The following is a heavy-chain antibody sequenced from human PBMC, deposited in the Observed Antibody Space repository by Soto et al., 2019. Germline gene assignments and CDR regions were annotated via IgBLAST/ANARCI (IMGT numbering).Heavy chain of an antibody. Sequence: GESLKISCAASGFTFSSYAMHWVRQAPGKGLEWVAVISYDGSNKYYADSVKGRFTISRDNSKNTLYLQMNSLRAEDTAVYYCARGSEGAFDIWGQGTMVTVSS. CDR1: GFTFSSYA. D-gene: IGHD3-3*01. CDR2: ISYDGSNK. CDR3: ARGSEGAFDI. V-gene: IGHV3-30*04. J-gene: IGHJ3*02.